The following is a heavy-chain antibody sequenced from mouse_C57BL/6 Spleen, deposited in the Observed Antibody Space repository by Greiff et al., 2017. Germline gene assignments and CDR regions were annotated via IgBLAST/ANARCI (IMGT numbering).Heavy chain of an antibody. V-gene: IGHV1-64*01. CDR2: IHPNSGST. Sequence: QVQLQQPGAELVKPGASVKLSCKASGYTFTSYWMHWVKQRPGQGLEWIGMIHPNSGSTNYNEKFKSKATLTVDKSASTAYMQLSSLTSEDSAVYYCAREGMITFDYWGQGTTLTVSS. CDR3: AREGMITFDY. J-gene: IGHJ2*01. CDR1: GYTFTSYW. D-gene: IGHD2-4*01.